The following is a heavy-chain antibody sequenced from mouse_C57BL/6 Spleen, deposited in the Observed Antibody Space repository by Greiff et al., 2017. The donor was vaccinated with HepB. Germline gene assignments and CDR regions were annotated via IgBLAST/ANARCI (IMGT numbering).Heavy chain of an antibody. Sequence: QVQLQQPGAELVRPGSSVKLSCKASGYTFTSYWMDWVKQRPGQGLEWIGNIYPTDSETHYNQKFKDKATLTVDKSSSTAYMLYSSLTSEDYAVYSCAREGWDGLLAYWGQGTLVTVSA. V-gene: IGHV1-61*01. CDR1: GYTFTSYW. D-gene: IGHD3-3*01. CDR2: IYPTDSET. J-gene: IGHJ3*01. CDR3: AREGWDGLLAY.